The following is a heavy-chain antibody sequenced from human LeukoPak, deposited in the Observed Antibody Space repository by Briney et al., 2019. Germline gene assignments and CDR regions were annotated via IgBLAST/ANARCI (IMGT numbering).Heavy chain of an antibody. CDR2: INPSSGGT. CDR1: GYTFTAYY. D-gene: IGHD3-10*01. V-gene: IGHV1-2*04. CDR3: ARADYRSNLWFGELGDYYYGMDV. Sequence: ASVKVSCKASGYTFTAYYMHWVRQAPGQGLEWMGWINPSSGGTNYAQKFQGWVTMTRDTSISTAYMELSSLRSEDTAVYYCARADYRSNLWFGELGDYYYGMDVWGQGTTVTVSS. J-gene: IGHJ6*02.